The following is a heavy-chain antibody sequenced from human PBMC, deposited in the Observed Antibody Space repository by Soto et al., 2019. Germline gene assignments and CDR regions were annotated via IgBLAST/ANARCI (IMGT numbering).Heavy chain of an antibody. CDR3: ARAWNYYGSGSYYNFDY. CDR2: IYYSGST. Sequence: SETLSLTCTVSGVSISSYYWSWIRQPPGKGLEWIGYIYYSGSTNYNPSLKSRVTISVDTSKNQFSLKLSSVTAADTAVYYCARAWNYYGSGSYYNFDYWGQGTLVTVSS. CDR1: GVSISSYY. V-gene: IGHV4-59*01. J-gene: IGHJ4*02. D-gene: IGHD3-10*01.